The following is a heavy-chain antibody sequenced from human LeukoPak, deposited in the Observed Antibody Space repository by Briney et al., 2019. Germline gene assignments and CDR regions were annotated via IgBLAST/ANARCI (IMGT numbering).Heavy chain of an antibody. Sequence: PSQTLSLTCTVSGGSISSGGYYWSWIRQPPGKGLEWIGYIYHSGSTYYNPSLKSRVTISVDRSKNQFSLKLSSVTAADTAVYYCARQGGRASPFGYWGQGTLVTVSS. CDR1: GGSISSGGYY. D-gene: IGHD1-26*01. V-gene: IGHV4-30-2*02. CDR3: ARQGGRASPFGY. J-gene: IGHJ4*02. CDR2: IYHSGST.